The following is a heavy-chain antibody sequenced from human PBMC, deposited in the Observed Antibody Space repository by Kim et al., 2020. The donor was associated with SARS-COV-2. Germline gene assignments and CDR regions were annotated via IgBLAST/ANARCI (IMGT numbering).Heavy chain of an antibody. V-gene: IGHV1-46*01. CDR1: GYTFTSYY. J-gene: IGHJ6*02. Sequence: ASVKVSCKASGYTFTSYYMHWVRQAPGQGLEWMGIINPSGGSTSYAQKFQGRVTMTRDTSTSTVYMELSSLRSEDTAVYYCATARDIPVAGYNYGMDVWGQGTTVTVSS. CDR3: ATARDIPVAGYNYGMDV. D-gene: IGHD6-13*01. CDR2: INPSGGST.